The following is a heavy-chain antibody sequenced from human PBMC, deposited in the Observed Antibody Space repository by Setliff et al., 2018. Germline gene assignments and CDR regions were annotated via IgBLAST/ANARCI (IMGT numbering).Heavy chain of an antibody. J-gene: IGHJ4*02. D-gene: IGHD3-10*01. CDR1: GFTYNNCW. CDR2: VRFDGSYK. Sequence: GGSLRLSCGASGFTYNNCWVSWVRQAPGKGLDWVASVRFDGSYKVYADSVKGRFTISRDNSENSLSLQMNNLRTEDTAVYYCFGAGTCSYWGQGTLVTVSS. V-gene: IGHV3-30*02. CDR3: FGAGTCSY.